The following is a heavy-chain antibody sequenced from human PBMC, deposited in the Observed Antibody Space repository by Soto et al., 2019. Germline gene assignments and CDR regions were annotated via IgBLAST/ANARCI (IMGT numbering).Heavy chain of an antibody. CDR3: ARGRRGDFWSGYHYYYGMDV. Sequence: SETLSLTCAVYGGSFSGYYWSWIRQPPGKGLEWIGEINHSGSTNYNPSLKSRVTISVDTSKNQFSLKLSSVTAADTAVYYCARGRRGDFWSGYHYYYGMDVWGQGTTVTV. CDR1: GGSFSGYY. V-gene: IGHV4-34*01. CDR2: INHSGST. D-gene: IGHD3-3*01. J-gene: IGHJ6*02.